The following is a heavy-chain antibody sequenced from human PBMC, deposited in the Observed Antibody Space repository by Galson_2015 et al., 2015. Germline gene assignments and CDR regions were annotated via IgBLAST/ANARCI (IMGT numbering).Heavy chain of an antibody. J-gene: IGHJ6*03. CDR2: ISPSSGGT. CDR1: GYTFSGYY. Sequence: SVKVSCKASGYTFSGYYIHWVRQAPGQGLEWMGRISPSSGGTNYAQKFQGRVTLTRDTSISAAYMELNRLRSDDTAVYYCAVIGQRTGLDYYSYMDVWGEGTTVTVSS. D-gene: IGHD3/OR15-3a*01. CDR3: AVIGQRTGLDYYSYMDV. V-gene: IGHV1-2*06.